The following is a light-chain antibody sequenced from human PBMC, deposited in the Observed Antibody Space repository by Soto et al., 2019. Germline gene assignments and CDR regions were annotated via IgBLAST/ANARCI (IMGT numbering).Light chain of an antibody. V-gene: IGKV3-11*01. CDR3: QQRSNWLWT. CDR1: QSFRGL. J-gene: IGKJ1*01. Sequence: VLTQSPVTLSLSPGEKATLSRMASQSFRGLLAWYQQKPGQAPRLLIYDAYNRATGIPDRFSGSGSGTDFTRTISRLSREAFVVYYCQQRSNWLWTFGQGTKVDIK. CDR2: DAY.